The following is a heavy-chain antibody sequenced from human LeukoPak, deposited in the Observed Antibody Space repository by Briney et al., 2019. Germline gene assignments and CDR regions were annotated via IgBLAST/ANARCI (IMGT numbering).Heavy chain of an antibody. J-gene: IGHJ6*03. CDR2: IYPADSDI. V-gene: IGHV5-51*01. D-gene: IGHD6-6*01. CDR3: ARPYSNSHPGWMDV. CDR1: GYSFTSFW. Sequence: GESLKISCKGSGYSFTSFWIAWVRQTPGKGLEWMGIIYPADSDIRYSPSFQGQVTISADKSLTTAYLQWSTLKASDTAIYYCARPYSNSHPGWMDVWGRGTTVTVSS.